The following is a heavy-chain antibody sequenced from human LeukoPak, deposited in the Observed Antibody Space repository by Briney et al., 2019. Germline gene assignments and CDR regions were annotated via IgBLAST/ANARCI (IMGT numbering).Heavy chain of an antibody. Sequence: GGSLRLSCAASGFTFSSYGMHWVRQAPGKGLEWVAFIRYDGSNKYYADSVKGRFTISRDNSKNTLYLQMNSLRAEDTAVYYCANALPGYCSGGSCYTDAFDIWGQGTMVIVSS. CDR2: IRYDGSNK. CDR1: GFTFSSYG. V-gene: IGHV3-30*02. D-gene: IGHD2-15*01. J-gene: IGHJ3*02. CDR3: ANALPGYCSGGSCYTDAFDI.